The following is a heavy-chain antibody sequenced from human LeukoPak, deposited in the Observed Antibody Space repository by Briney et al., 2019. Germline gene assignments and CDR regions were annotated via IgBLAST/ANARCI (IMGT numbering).Heavy chain of an antibody. D-gene: IGHD2-15*01. CDR1: GYTFTSYG. Sequence: GASVKVSCKASGYTFTSYGISWVRQAPGQGLEWMGWISGYYGNTNYAQKFQGRVTMTTDTSTSTAYMELKSLRSDDTAVYYCARAPHSSAGDNFDYWGQGTLVTVSS. CDR3: ARAPHSSAGDNFDY. V-gene: IGHV1-18*01. J-gene: IGHJ4*02. CDR2: ISGYYGNT.